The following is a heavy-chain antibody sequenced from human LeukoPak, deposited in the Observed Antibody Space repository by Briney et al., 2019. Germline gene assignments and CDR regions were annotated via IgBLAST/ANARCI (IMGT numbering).Heavy chain of an antibody. CDR1: GYPFTGYY. J-gene: IGHJ6*03. D-gene: IGHD2-15*01. V-gene: IGHV1-2*06. Sequence: GASVKVSCKASGYPFTGYYMHRVRQAPGQGLEWMGRTNPNRGGTNHAQKFQGRVTMTRDTSIRTAHMELGRLRSDDTAVYYCGRGRCSGGSCQWAYYYYMDVWGKGTTVTVSS. CDR2: TNPNRGGT. CDR3: GRGRCSGGSCQWAYYYYMDV.